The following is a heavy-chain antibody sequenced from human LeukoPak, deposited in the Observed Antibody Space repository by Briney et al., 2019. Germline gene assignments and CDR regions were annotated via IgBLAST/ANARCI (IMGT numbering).Heavy chain of an antibody. D-gene: IGHD6-13*01. V-gene: IGHV1-46*01. J-gene: IGHJ6*03. CDR2: INPSGGST. Sequence: GASVKVSCKASGYTFTSYYIHWVRQAPGQGLEWMGIINPSGGSTSYAQKFQGRVTMTRDMSTSTVYMELSSLRSEDTAVYYCARDLLAAADYYYYYMDVWGKGTTVTVSS. CDR1: GYTFTSYY. CDR3: ARDLLAAADYYYYYMDV.